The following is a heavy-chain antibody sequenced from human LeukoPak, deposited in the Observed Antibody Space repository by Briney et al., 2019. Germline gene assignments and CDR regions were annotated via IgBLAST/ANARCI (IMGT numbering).Heavy chain of an antibody. D-gene: IGHD2-21*01. Sequence: GGSLRLSCAASGFTFSSYAMHWVRQAPGKGLEWVAVISYDGSNKYYADSVKGRFTISRDNSKNTLYLQMNSLRAEDTAVYYCVGGYSGDYWGQGTLVTVSS. J-gene: IGHJ4*02. CDR2: ISYDGSNK. CDR3: VGGYSGDY. CDR1: GFTFSSYA. V-gene: IGHV3-30*04.